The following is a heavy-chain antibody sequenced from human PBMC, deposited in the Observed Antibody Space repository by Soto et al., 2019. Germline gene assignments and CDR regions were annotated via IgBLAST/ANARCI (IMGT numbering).Heavy chain of an antibody. V-gene: IGHV1-69*13. CDR2: IIPIFGTA. Sequence: GASVKVSCKASGGTFSSYAISWVRQAPGQGLEWMGGIIPIFGTANYAQKFQGRVTITADESTSTAYMELSSLRSEDTAVYYCARSLSGYGGNGSLNYGMDVWGQGTTVTVSS. D-gene: IGHD2-21*02. J-gene: IGHJ6*02. CDR3: ARSLSGYGGNGSLNYGMDV. CDR1: GGTFSSYA.